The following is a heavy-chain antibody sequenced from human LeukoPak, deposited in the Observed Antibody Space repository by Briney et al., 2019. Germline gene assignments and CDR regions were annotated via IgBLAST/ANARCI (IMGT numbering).Heavy chain of an antibody. J-gene: IGHJ5*02. D-gene: IGHD2-15*01. CDR2: INHSGST. CDR1: GGSFSGYY. Sequence: SETLSLTCAVYGGSFSGYYWSWIRQPPGKGLEWIGEINHSGSTNYNPSLKSRVTISVDTSKNQFSLKLSSVTAADTAVYYCARHKLGYCSGGSCDWFDPWGQGTLVTVSS. CDR3: ARHKLGYCSGGSCDWFDP. V-gene: IGHV4-34*01.